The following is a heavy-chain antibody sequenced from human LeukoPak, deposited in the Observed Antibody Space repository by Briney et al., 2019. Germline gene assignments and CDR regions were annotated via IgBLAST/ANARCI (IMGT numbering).Heavy chain of an antibody. Sequence: GGSLRLSCAASGFTVSSNCMSWVRQAPGKGLEWVSVIYSGGTTYYADSVKGRFTMSRDNSRNTVYLQMNSLRAEDTAVYYCARDGSGSAYNWFDPWGQGTLVTVSS. CDR1: GFTVSSNC. J-gene: IGHJ5*02. D-gene: IGHD3-10*01. V-gene: IGHV3-66*01. CDR3: ARDGSGSAYNWFDP. CDR2: IYSGGTT.